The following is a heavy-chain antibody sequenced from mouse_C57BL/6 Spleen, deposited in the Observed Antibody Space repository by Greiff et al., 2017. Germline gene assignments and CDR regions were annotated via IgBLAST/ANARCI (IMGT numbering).Heavy chain of an antibody. J-gene: IGHJ3*01. CDR3: GWGGAWFAY. CDR2: ISSGSSTI. CDR1: GFTFSDYG. Sequence: EVKLLESGGGLVKPGGSLKLSCAASGFTFSDYGMHWVRQAPEKGLEWVAYISSGSSTIYYADTVKGRFTISRYNATNTLFLRMTSLRSEDTAMYYCGWGGAWFAYWGQGTLVTVSA. V-gene: IGHV5-17*01.